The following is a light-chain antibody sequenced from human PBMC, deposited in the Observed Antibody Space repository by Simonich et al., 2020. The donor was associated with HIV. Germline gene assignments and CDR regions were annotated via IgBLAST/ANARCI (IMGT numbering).Light chain of an antibody. CDR2: KAS. V-gene: IGKV1-5*03. J-gene: IGKJ2*01. CDR3: QQYNSYSYT. Sequence: IQMTQSPSTLSASVGDRVTITCRASQRINRWLAWYQKKPGKDPKLLIYKASSLESGVPSRFSGSGSGTEFTLTISSLQPDDFATYYCQQYNSYSYTFGQGTKLEIK. CDR1: QRINRW.